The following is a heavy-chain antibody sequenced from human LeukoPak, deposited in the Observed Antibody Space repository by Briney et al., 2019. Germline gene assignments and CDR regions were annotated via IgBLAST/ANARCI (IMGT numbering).Heavy chain of an antibody. J-gene: IGHJ5*02. Sequence: ASVKVSCKASGYTFTSYGISRVRQAPGQGLEWMGWISAYNGNTNYAQKLQGRVTMTTDTSTSTAYMELRSLRSDDTAVYYCAGVALIDIVVVPAALDNWFDPWGQGTLVTVSS. V-gene: IGHV1-18*04. CDR3: AGVALIDIVVVPAALDNWFDP. D-gene: IGHD2-2*01. CDR2: ISAYNGNT. CDR1: GYTFTSYG.